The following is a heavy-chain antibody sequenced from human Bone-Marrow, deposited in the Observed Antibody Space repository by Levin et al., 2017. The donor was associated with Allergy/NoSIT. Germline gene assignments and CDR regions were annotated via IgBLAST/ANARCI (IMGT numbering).Heavy chain of an antibody. J-gene: IGHJ4*02. D-gene: IGHD1-26*01. CDR1: GASINIPGYY. V-gene: IGHV4-31*02. Sequence: SETLSLTCTVSGASINIPGYYWSWIRQHPGKGLEWMGYIFYMGTTYYNPSLQSRLSISLDTSKSQFSLKVRSVTAADTAAYYCARVRQAPRPGVGASDTDHWGQGTLVTVSS. CDR2: IFYMGTT. CDR3: ARVRQAPRPGVGASDTDH.